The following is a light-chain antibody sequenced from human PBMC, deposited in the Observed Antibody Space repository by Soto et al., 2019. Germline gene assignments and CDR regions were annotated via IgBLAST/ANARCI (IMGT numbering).Light chain of an antibody. CDR2: GAS. CDR1: QSVTSNY. CDR3: QQYASSPWT. J-gene: IGKJ1*01. Sequence: EIVLTQSPGTLSLSPGERATLSCRASQSVTSNYLAWYQQKPGQAPSLLIYGASARAAGIPDRFSGSGTGTDFALTISGLEPEDFAVYFCQQYASSPWTFGQGDQGGYQ. V-gene: IGKV3-20*01.